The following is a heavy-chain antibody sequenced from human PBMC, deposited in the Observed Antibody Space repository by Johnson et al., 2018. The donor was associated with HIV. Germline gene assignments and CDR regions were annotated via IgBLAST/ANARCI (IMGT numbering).Heavy chain of an antibody. D-gene: IGHD3-22*01. CDR3: AKGCRWLLERTYAFDI. Sequence: QLVESGGGVVQPGGSLRLSCAGSGFTFSSYAMHWVRQAPGKGLEWVSGISWNSGSIGYADSVKGRFTISRDNAKNSLYLQMNSLRAEDTAVYYCAKGCRWLLERTYAFDIWGQGTMVTVSS. J-gene: IGHJ3*02. V-gene: IGHV3-9*01. CDR2: ISWNSGSI. CDR1: GFTFSSYA.